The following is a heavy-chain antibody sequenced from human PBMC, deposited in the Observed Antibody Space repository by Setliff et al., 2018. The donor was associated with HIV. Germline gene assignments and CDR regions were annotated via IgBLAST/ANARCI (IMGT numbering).Heavy chain of an antibody. CDR3: ARQGAGYYYDSSGYYTGNGFDT. CDR1: GYSISTAYY. D-gene: IGHD3-22*01. V-gene: IGHV4-38-2*01. Sequence: KPSETLSLTCAVSGYSISTAYYWTWIRQSPGKGLEWIGGFHHSGSAHYNPSLKSRVTISGQTSKNQFSLTLASVTAADTAIYYCARQGAGYYYDSSGYYTGNGFDTWGQGTMVT. J-gene: IGHJ3*02. CDR2: FHHSGSA.